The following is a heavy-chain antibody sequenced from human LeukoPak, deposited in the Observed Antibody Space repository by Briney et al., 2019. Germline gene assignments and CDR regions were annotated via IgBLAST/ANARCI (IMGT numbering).Heavy chain of an antibody. D-gene: IGHD6-13*01. CDR3: AKSPGYSSSFDY. J-gene: IGHJ4*02. Sequence: GGSLRLSCAGSGFTVTSNYMSWVRQAPGKGLEWVSVIYTGGSTYYADSVKGRFTISRDNSKNTVYLQMNSLRAEDTAVYCCAKSPGYSSSFDYWGQGTLVSVSS. V-gene: IGHV3-66*01. CDR1: GFTVTSNY. CDR2: IYTGGST.